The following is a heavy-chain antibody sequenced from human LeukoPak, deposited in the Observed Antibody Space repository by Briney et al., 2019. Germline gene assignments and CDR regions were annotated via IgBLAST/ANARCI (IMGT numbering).Heavy chain of an antibody. V-gene: IGHV4-39*01. J-gene: IGHJ4*02. CDR2: IYYSGIT. CDR3: ARLPAPQWLPDY. CDR1: GGSISSSSHY. D-gene: IGHD6-19*01. Sequence: PSETLSLTCTVFGGSISSSSHYWGWIRQPPGKGLEWIGIIYYSGITYYNPSLKSRVTISRDTSKNRISLKVSSVTAADTAVYHCARLPAPQWLPDYWGQGTLVTVSP.